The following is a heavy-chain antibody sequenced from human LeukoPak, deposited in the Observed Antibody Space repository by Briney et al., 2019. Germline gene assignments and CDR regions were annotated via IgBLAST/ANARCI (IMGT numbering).Heavy chain of an antibody. V-gene: IGHV2-5*02. J-gene: IGHJ5*02. CDR3: VYRAKNWLDP. Sequence: SGPTLLQPTQTLTLTCGFSGFSLRTTGVGVGWIRQPPGKALEWLSLIYWDDDKRYSPSLKSRLTITKDTSKNQVVLTMTNMDPVDTATYYCVYRAKNWLDPWGQGTLVTVSS. CDR2: IYWDDDK. CDR1: GFSLRTTGVG.